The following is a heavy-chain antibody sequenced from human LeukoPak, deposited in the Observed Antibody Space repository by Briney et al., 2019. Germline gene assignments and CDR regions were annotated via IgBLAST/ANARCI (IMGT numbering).Heavy chain of an antibody. J-gene: IGHJ3*02. D-gene: IGHD3-3*01. CDR3: ARVPEYSEWLYDALDI. V-gene: IGHV3-21*01. CDR1: GFTFSSYS. Sequence: GGSLRLSCAASGFTFSSYSMNWVRQAPGKGLEWVSSISSSSSYIYYADSVKGRFTISRDNAKNSLYLQMNSLRAEDTAVYYCARVPEYSEWLYDALDIWGQGTMVTVSS. CDR2: ISSSSSYI.